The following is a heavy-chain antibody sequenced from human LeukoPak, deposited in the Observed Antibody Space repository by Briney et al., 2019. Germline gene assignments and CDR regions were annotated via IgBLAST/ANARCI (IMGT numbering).Heavy chain of an antibody. Sequence: GGSLRLSCAASGFTFSDYYMSWIRQAPGKGLEWVSYIDSSGSSTFYADSVKGRFTISRDNAKNSLYLQMNGLRAEDTAVYYCASRYIPFDFWGQGTLVTVSS. J-gene: IGHJ4*02. CDR2: IDSSGSST. CDR1: GFTFSDYY. CDR3: ASRYIPFDF. V-gene: IGHV3-11*04. D-gene: IGHD5-18*01.